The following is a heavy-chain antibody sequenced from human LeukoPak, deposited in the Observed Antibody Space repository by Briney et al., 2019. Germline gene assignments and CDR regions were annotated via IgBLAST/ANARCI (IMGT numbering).Heavy chain of an antibody. Sequence: SETLSLTCTVSGGSISSYYWSWLRQPAGKGLEWIGRIYTSGSTNYNPSLKSRVTMSVDTSKNQFSLKLSSVTAADTAVYYCAREYNWNDRTFDYWGQGTLVTVSS. J-gene: IGHJ4*02. CDR3: AREYNWNDRTFDY. CDR1: GGSISSYY. D-gene: IGHD1-1*01. CDR2: IYTSGST. V-gene: IGHV4-4*07.